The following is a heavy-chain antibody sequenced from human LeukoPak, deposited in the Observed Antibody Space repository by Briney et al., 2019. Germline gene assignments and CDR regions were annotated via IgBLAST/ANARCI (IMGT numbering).Heavy chain of an antibody. CDR3: AKVAGSGGYLDH. V-gene: IGHV3-23*01. CDR1: RFTFSSYP. J-gene: IGHJ4*02. D-gene: IGHD3-10*01. CDR2: ISGSGGNI. Sequence: GGSLRLSCAASRFTFSSYPMSWVRQAPGKGLEWVSAISGSGGNIYRADSVKGRFTVSRDNSKNTLYVQMNSLRVEDTAVYYCAKVAGSGGYLDHWGQGTLVTVSS.